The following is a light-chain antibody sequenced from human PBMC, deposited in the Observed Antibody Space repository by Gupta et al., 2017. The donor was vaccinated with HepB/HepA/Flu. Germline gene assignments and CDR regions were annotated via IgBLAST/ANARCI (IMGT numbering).Light chain of an antibody. V-gene: IGKV2D-29*01. CDR3: RQSVQPPLT. J-gene: IGKJ4*01. CDR1: QSLLHSSGETY. Sequence: DIVMTQTPLSLSVTPGQPASISCKSSQSLLHSSGETYLYWFLQKPGQPPQLLIHEISKRFSGVPERFSGSGSGTDFTLKISRVETEDVGVYYCRQSVQPPLTFGGGTKVEIK. CDR2: EIS.